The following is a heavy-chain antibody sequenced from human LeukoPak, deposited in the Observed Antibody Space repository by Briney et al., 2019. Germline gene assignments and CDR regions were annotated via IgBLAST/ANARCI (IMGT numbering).Heavy chain of an antibody. CDR2: INTDGNTR. CDR3: VRDMGYYDKV. J-gene: IGHJ4*02. CDR1: GFTFSTSW. V-gene: IGHV3-74*01. Sequence: GGSLRLSCATSGFTFSTSWMHWVRQAPGEGLVWVSRINTDGNTRDYADSVKGRFTISRDNAKNTLYLQMNSLRADDTAVYYCVRDMGYYDKVWGQGTLVTVSS. D-gene: IGHD3-22*01.